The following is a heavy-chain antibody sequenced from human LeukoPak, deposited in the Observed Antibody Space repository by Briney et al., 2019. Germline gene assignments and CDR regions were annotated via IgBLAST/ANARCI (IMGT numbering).Heavy chain of an antibody. Sequence: ASVKVSCKTSGYTFTSYNINWVRQAPGQGLEWMGCMTPNSGNTGYAQKFQGSVTRTRNSSISTAYMELSSLRSEDTAVYYCARDSSSWSSRTFDNWGQGTLVTVSS. CDR2: MTPNSGNT. CDR1: GYTFTSYN. V-gene: IGHV1-8*01. J-gene: IGHJ4*02. CDR3: ARDSSSWSSRTFDN. D-gene: IGHD6-13*01.